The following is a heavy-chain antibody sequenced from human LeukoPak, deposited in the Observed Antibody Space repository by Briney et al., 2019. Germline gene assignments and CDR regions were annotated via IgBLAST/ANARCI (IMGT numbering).Heavy chain of an antibody. V-gene: IGHV4-4*07. CDR3: ARVGDYALKD. D-gene: IGHD3-16*01. J-gene: IGHJ4*02. CDR2: IYTSGST. Sequence: SETLPLTCLGSGGSLISYHWSWIRPPAGRGLEWIGRIYTSGSTDYNPSLKSRVTMSVDTSKIQFSLKLSSVTAADTAVYYCARVGDYALKDWGQGTLVTVSS. CDR1: GGSLISYH.